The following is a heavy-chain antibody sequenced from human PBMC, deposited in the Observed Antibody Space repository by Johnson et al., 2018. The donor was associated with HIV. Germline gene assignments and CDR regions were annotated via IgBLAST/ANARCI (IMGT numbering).Heavy chain of an antibody. Sequence: VQLVESGGGLVQPGRSLRLSCAASGFTFDDYAMHWVRQGPGKGLEWVSGINWNSGTLGYVDSMKGRFTISRDNAKNSLYLQMNSLRGEDTAVYYCARGPTPFARFRLAAKPNDAFDICGQGAVVTVSS. J-gene: IGHJ3*02. CDR3: ARGPTPFARFRLAAKPNDAFDI. V-gene: IGHV3-9*01. D-gene: IGHD3-3*01. CDR1: GFTFDDYA. CDR2: INWNSGTL.